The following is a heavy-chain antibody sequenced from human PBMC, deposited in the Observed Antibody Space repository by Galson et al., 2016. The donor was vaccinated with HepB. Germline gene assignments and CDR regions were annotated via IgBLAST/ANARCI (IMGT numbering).Heavy chain of an antibody. J-gene: IGHJ4*02. Sequence: SVKVSCKASGYTFTTYGVTWVRQAPGQGLEWMGWISGYNGKTKYGQELQGRLTLTTDTSTTTAFMELRNLRSDDSAVYYCARDRGDWLLDYWGQGTLVTVSS. V-gene: IGHV1-18*04. CDR1: GYTFTTYG. CDR2: ISGYNGKT. D-gene: IGHD3-9*01. CDR3: ARDRGDWLLDY.